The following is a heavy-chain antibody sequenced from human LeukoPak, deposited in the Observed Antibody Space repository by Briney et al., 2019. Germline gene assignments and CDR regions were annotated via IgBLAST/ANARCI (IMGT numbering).Heavy chain of an antibody. V-gene: IGHV4-4*07. CDR3: ARNKRSYYYYMDV. CDR2: IYTSGST. Sequence: SETLSLTCTVSGGSLSSYSWNWIRQPPGKGLEWIGRIYTSGSTNYNPSLKSRVTISVDTSKNQFSLKLSSVTAADTAVYYCARNKRSYYYYMDVWGKGTTVTISS. CDR1: GGSLSSYS. D-gene: IGHD1/OR15-1a*01. J-gene: IGHJ6*03.